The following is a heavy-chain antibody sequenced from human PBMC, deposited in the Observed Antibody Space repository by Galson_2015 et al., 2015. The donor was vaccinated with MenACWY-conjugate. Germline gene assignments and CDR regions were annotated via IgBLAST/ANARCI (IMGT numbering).Heavy chain of an antibody. V-gene: IGHV3-74*01. J-gene: IGHJ4*02. Sequence: SLRLSCAPSGFTFSTYWMHWVRQAPGKGLEWVSRIDPDGSTTDYAESMKGRFTISRDSAKNTLFLQIHSLRVEDTAVYYCATAGSCRFDYWGQGALVTVSS. CDR3: ATAGSCRFDY. CDR2: IDPDGSTT. CDR1: GFTFSTYW. D-gene: IGHD2-15*01.